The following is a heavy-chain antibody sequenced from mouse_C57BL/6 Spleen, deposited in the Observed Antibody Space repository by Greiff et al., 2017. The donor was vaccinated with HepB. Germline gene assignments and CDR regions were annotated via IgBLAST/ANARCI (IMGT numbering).Heavy chain of an antibody. CDR2: IYPRSGNT. Sequence: VQLQQSGAELARPGASVKLSCKASGYTFTSYGISWVKQRTGQGLEWIGEIYPRSGNTYYNEKFKGKATLTADKSSSTAYMELRSLTSEDSAVYFCARSSDSSGPFAYWGQGTLVTVSA. CDR3: ARSSDSSGPFAY. V-gene: IGHV1-81*01. D-gene: IGHD3-2*02. J-gene: IGHJ3*01. CDR1: GYTFTSYG.